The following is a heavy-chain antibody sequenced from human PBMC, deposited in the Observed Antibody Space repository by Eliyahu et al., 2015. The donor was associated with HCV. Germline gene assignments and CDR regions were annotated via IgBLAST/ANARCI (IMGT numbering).Heavy chain of an antibody. J-gene: IGHJ2*01. D-gene: IGHD3-3*01. CDR3: ARDILRFLEWLLSGWYFDL. CDR2: IGTAGDT. V-gene: IGHV3-13*01. Sequence: EVQLVESGGGLVQPGGSLRLSCAASGFTXSSYASPGVRQATGKGLEWVSPIGTAGDTYYPGSVKGRFTISRENAKNSLYLQMNSLRAGDTAVYYCARDILRFLEWLLSGWYFDLWGRGTLVTVSS. CDR1: GFTXSSYA.